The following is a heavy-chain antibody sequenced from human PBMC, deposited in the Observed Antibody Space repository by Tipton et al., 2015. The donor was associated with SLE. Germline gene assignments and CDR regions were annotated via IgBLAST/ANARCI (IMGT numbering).Heavy chain of an antibody. CDR2: ISTSGST. J-gene: IGHJ3*02. Sequence: TLSLTCSVSGDSISSFYWSWIRQPPGKGLEWIGFISTSGSTNYKPSLKSRVTISADTSKNQLSLKLNSATAADTAVYYCARGKSSPIRLLDAFDIWGQGTMVTVSS. D-gene: IGHD5-24*01. V-gene: IGHV4-4*08. CDR1: GDSISSFY. CDR3: ARGKSSPIRLLDAFDI.